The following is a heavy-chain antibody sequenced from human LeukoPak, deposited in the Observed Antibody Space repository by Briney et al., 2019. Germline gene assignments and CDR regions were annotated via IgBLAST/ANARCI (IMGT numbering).Heavy chain of an antibody. D-gene: IGHD1-26*01. J-gene: IGHJ4*02. CDR3: ARSSSGELLLSYFDY. Sequence: GGSLRLSCAASGFTFSSYGMHWVRQAPGKGLEWVAFIRYDGSNKYYADSVKGRFTISRDNSKNTLYLQMNSLRAEDTAVYYCARSSSGELLLSYFDYWGQGTLVTVSS. V-gene: IGHV3-30*02. CDR2: IRYDGSNK. CDR1: GFTFSSYG.